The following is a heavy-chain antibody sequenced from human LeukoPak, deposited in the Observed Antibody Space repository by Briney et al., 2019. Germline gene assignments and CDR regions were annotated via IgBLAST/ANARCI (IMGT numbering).Heavy chain of an antibody. CDR1: GDSVSSNSVT. D-gene: IGHD4-17*01. CDR2: TYYRSTWYN. CDR3: AREDATTVTTIRAFDI. Sequence: SQTLSLTCAISGDSVSSNSVTWNWIRQSPSRGLEWLVRTYYRSTWYNDYAVSVRGRITVNPDTSKNQFSLKLSSVTAADTAVYYCAREDATTVTTIRAFDIWGQGTMVTVSS. V-gene: IGHV6-1*01. J-gene: IGHJ3*02.